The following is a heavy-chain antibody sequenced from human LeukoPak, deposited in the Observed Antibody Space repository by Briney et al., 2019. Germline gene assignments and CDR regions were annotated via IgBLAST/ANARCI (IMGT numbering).Heavy chain of an antibody. J-gene: IGHJ4*02. CDR3: AREESSDWYPGVFDY. CDR1: EFAFSSYS. Sequence: GGSLRLSCAASEFAFSSYSMTWVRQAPGKGLQWGANIKQDGSEKYYVDSVKGRFTISRDNAKNSLYLQMNSLRAEDTAVYYCAREESSDWYPGVFDYWGQGTRVTVSS. D-gene: IGHD6-19*01. V-gene: IGHV3-7*01. CDR2: IKQDGSEK.